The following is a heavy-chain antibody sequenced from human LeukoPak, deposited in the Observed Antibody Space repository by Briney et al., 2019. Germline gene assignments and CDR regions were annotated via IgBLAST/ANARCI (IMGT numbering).Heavy chain of an antibody. Sequence: GGSLRLSCAASRFTFSSYSMNWVRQAPGKGLEWVSSISSSSSYIYYADSVKGRFTISRDNAKNSLYLQMNSLRAEDTAVYYCARDRYYYGSGGDDAFDIWGQGTMVTVSS. CDR1: RFTFSSYS. V-gene: IGHV3-21*01. CDR3: ARDRYYYGSGGDDAFDI. D-gene: IGHD3-10*01. J-gene: IGHJ3*02. CDR2: ISSSSSYI.